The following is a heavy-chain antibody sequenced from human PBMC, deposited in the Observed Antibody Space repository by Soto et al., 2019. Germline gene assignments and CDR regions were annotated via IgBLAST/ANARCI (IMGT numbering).Heavy chain of an antibody. CDR1: GISFKKYT. Sequence: QVQLVESGGGVVPPGRSLRLSCAASGISFKKYTMHWVRQAPGKGLEWVAGILSDGQKKYYADSVQGRFTISRDNSKNTLYVQMNSLRPDDTALYYCARDDADHIDYWGQGNLVTVSS. CDR3: ARDDADHIDY. V-gene: IGHV3-30*04. D-gene: IGHD2-21*01. J-gene: IGHJ4*02. CDR2: ILSDGQKK.